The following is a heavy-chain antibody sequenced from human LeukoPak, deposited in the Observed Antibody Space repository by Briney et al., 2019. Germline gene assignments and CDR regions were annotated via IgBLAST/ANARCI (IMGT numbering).Heavy chain of an antibody. Sequence: GRSLRLSCAASGFTVSSYAMHWVRQAPGKGLEWVAVISYDGSNKYYADSVKGRFTISRDNSKNTLYLQMNSLRAEDTAVYYCARAAGLVRGVIVYWGQGTLVTVSS. CDR2: ISYDGSNK. CDR3: ARAAGLVRGVIVY. D-gene: IGHD3-10*01. CDR1: GFTVSSYA. V-gene: IGHV3-30*04. J-gene: IGHJ4*02.